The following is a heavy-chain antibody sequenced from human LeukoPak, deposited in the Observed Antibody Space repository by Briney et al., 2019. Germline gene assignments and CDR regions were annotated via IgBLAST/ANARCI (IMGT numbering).Heavy chain of an antibody. V-gene: IGHV4-4*07. CDR3: ARVLKQRLVPDNWFDP. Sequence: SETLSLTCTVSGGSISSYYWSWIRQPAGKGLEWIGRIYTSGSTNYNPSLKSRVTMSVDTSKNQFSLKLSSVTAADTAVYYRARVLKQRLVPDNWFDPWGQGTLVTVSS. CDR1: GGSISSYY. CDR2: IYTSGST. J-gene: IGHJ5*02. D-gene: IGHD6-13*01.